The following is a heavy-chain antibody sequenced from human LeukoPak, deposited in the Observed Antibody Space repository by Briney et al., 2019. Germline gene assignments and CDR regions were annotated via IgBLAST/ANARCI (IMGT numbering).Heavy chain of an antibody. CDR3: AREGGNSFGGAFDV. V-gene: IGHV1-46*04. Sequence: ASVKVSCKASGYTFTSYYMHWVRQAPGKGLEWMGMINPRGVTTIYAQKLQGRVAMTRDTSTSTVYMELSSLRSDDTAVYYRAREGGNSFGGAFDVWGQGTMATVSS. CDR1: GYTFTSYY. J-gene: IGHJ3*01. CDR2: INPRGVTT. D-gene: IGHD4-23*01.